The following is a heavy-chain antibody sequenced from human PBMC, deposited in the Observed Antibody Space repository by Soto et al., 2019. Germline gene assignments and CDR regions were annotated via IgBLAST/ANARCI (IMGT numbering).Heavy chain of an antibody. CDR1: GFTFSSYG. CDR3: ARDDISNYYYGMDV. J-gene: IGHJ6*02. Sequence: QVQLVESGGGVVQPGRSLRLSCAASGFTFSSYGMHWVRQAPGKGLEWAAVIWYDGSNKYYADSVKGRFTISRDNSKNTLYLQMNSLRAEDTAVYYCARDDISNYYYGMDVWGQGTTVTVSS. V-gene: IGHV3-33*01. CDR2: IWYDGSNK. D-gene: IGHD2-15*01.